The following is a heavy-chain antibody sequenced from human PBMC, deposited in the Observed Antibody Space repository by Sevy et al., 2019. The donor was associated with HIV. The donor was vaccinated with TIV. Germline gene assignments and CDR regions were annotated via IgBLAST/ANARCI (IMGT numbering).Heavy chain of an antibody. V-gene: IGHV4-39*01. CDR3: ARRDTAMVFFDY. CDR2: IYYSGST. Sequence: SETLSLTCTVSGGSISSSSDYWGWIRQPPGKGLEWIGSIYYSGSTYYNPSLKSRVTISVDTSKNQFSLKLSSVTAADTAVYYCARRDTAMVFFDYWGQGTLVTVSS. J-gene: IGHJ4*02. CDR1: GGSISSSSDY. D-gene: IGHD5-18*01.